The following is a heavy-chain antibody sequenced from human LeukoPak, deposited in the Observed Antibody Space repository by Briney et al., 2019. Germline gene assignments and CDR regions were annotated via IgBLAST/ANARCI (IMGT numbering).Heavy chain of an antibody. Sequence: SETLSLTCAVYGGSFSGYYWSWIRQPAGKGLEWIGRIYTSGSTNYNPSLKSRVTISVDRSKSQFSLKLSSVTAADTAVYYCARDHGIRFDPWGQGTLVTVSS. CDR3: ARDHGIRFDP. CDR1: GGSFSGYY. J-gene: IGHJ5*02. CDR2: IYTSGST. V-gene: IGHV4-4*07.